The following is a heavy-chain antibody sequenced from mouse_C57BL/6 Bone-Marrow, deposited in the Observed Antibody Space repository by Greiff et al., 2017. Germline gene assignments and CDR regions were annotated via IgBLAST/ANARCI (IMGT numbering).Heavy chain of an antibody. V-gene: IGHV1-4*01. CDR3: ARGDYYGSSWGRDY. J-gene: IGHJ2*01. Sequence: VQLQQSGAELARPGASVKMSCKASGYTFTSYTMHWVKQRPGQGLEWIGYINPSSGYTKYNQKFKDKATLTADKSSSTAYMQLSSLTSEDSAVXYCARGDYYGSSWGRDYWGQGTTLTVSS. CDR1: GYTFTSYT. D-gene: IGHD1-1*01. CDR2: INPSSGYT.